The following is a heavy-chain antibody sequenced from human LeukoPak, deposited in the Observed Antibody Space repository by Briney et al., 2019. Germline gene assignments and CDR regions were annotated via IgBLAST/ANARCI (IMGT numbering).Heavy chain of an antibody. CDR1: GFTVSSNY. D-gene: IGHD6-19*01. CDR3: AKNSYGGGWSADIDY. CDR2: IYSGGST. Sequence: GGSLRLSCAASGFTVSSNYMSWVRQAPGKGLEWVSVIYSGGSTYYADSVKGRFTISRDNSKNTLYLQMNSLRAEDTAVYYCAKNSYGGGWSADIDYWGQGTLVTVSS. J-gene: IGHJ4*02. V-gene: IGHV3-53*01.